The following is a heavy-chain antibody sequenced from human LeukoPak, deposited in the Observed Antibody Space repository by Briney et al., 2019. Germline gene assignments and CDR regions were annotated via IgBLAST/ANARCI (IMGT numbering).Heavy chain of an antibody. J-gene: IGHJ4*02. V-gene: IGHV3-23*01. CDR3: ARGYSSSSWSLFDY. D-gene: IGHD6-6*01. Sequence: GGSLRLXCAASGFTFSSYAMSWVRQAPGKGLEWVSAISGGSADYADSVKGRFSISIDNSKNTLYLQMNSLRAEDTAVYYCARGYSSSSWSLFDYWGQGTLVTVSS. CDR1: GFTFSSYA. CDR2: ISGGSA.